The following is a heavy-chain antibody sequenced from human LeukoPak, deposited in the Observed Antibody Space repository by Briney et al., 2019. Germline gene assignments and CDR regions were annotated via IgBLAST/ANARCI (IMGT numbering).Heavy chain of an antibody. Sequence: GGSLRLSCAASGFTFRNYYMHRVRQAPSKGLEWVAVISLDGNNEYYADSVKGRFSLSRDNSMNTLYLQLNSLRTEDTAMYYCARDLSGHWTYDYWGQGTLVTVSS. CDR2: ISLDGNNE. D-gene: IGHD1-1*01. V-gene: IGHV3-30-3*01. CDR1: GFTFRNYY. J-gene: IGHJ4*01. CDR3: ARDLSGHWTYDY.